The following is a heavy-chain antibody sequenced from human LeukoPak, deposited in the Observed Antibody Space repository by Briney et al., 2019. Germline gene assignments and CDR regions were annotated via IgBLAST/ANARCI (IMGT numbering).Heavy chain of an antibody. CDR2: IKQDGSEK. Sequence: PGGSLRLSCVTSGFTFSSYWMGWVRQAPGKGLEWVANIKQDGSEKYYVDSVKGRFTISRDNAKKSLYLQMNSLRAEDTAVYYCASILGYCSSTSCYGGYWGQGTLVTVSS. D-gene: IGHD2-2*01. CDR3: ASILGYCSSTSCYGGY. CDR1: GFTFSSYW. V-gene: IGHV3-7*01. J-gene: IGHJ4*02.